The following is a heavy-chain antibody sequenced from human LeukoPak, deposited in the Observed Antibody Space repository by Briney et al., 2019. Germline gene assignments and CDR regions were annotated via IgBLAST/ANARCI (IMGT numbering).Heavy chain of an antibody. V-gene: IGHV1-24*01. CDR2: FDPEDGKT. Sequence: ASVTVSCKVSGYTLTELSMHWVRQAPGKGLEWMAGFDPEDGKTIHAQKFQGRVTMTEDTSTDTAYMELSSLRSEDTAVYYCAIDPIMTTVTGTDYWGQGTLVTVSS. D-gene: IGHD4-17*01. CDR3: AIDPIMTTVTGTDY. CDR1: GYTLTELS. J-gene: IGHJ4*02.